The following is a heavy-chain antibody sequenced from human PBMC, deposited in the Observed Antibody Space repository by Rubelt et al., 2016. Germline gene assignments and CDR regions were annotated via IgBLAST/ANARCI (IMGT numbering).Heavy chain of an antibody. D-gene: IGHD1/OR15-1a*01. V-gene: IGHV4-59*01. CDR3: AREYSWNIDY. J-gene: IGHJ4*02. Sequence: SGVTKYNRSLKSRVTISVDVSKNQFSLKVTSVTAADTAVYYCAREYSWNIDYWGQGTLVTVSS. CDR2: SGVT.